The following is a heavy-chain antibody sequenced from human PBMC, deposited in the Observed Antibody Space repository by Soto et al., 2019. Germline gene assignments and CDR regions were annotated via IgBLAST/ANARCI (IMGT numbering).Heavy chain of an antibody. D-gene: IGHD2-21*02. CDR3: VKDHCGGDCYSEPYFDF. V-gene: IGHV4-30-2*01. CDR1: GDTIRTGGYT. J-gene: IGHJ4*02. Sequence: SETLSLTCDVSGDTIRTGGYTWAWIRQPPGKALEWIGHTYHSGNPYYNPSLKSRVIISVDRSKNQFSLKVRSVTAADTAVYYCVKDHCGGDCYSEPYFDFWGRGSQVTVSS. CDR2: TYHSGNP.